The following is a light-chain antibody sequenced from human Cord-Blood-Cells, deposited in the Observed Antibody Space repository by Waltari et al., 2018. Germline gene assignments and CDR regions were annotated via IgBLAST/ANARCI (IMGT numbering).Light chain of an antibody. CDR1: SSDVGSYNL. Sequence: QSALTQPASVSGSPGQSITISCTGTSSDVGSYNLVSWYQRHPGKAPKLMIYEGSKRPAGVSTRSSGPKSGNTASLTIAGLQAEDEADYYCCSYAGSSTFGVFGGGTKLTVL. CDR2: EGS. CDR3: CSYAGSSTFGV. J-gene: IGLJ3*02. V-gene: IGLV2-23*03.